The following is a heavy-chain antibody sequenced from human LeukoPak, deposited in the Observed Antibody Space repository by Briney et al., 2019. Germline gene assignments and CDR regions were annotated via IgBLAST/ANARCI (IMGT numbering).Heavy chain of an antibody. J-gene: IGHJ4*02. CDR3: ARAMLRSTYYYVSSGYYYGDYFDY. V-gene: IGHV1-69*13. Sequence: ASVKVSCKASGGTFSSYAISWVRQAPGQGLEWMGGIIPIFGTASYAQKFQGRVTITVDESTSTAYMELSSLRSEDTAVYYCARAMLRSTYYYVSSGYYYGDYFDYWGQGTLVTVS. CDR2: IIPIFGTA. D-gene: IGHD3-22*01. CDR1: GGTFSSYA.